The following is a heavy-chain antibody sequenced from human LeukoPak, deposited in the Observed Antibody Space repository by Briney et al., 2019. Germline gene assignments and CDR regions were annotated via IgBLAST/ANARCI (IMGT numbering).Heavy chain of an antibody. Sequence: SETLSLTCAVYGGSFSGYYWSWIRQPPGKGLEWIGEINHSGSTNYNPSLKSRVTISVDTSKNQFSLKLSSVTAADTAVYYFARPNRAARPGLDLDYWGQGTLVPVSS. CDR3: ARPNRAARPGLDLDY. V-gene: IGHV4-34*01. D-gene: IGHD6-6*01. J-gene: IGHJ4*02. CDR1: GGSFSGYY. CDR2: INHSGST.